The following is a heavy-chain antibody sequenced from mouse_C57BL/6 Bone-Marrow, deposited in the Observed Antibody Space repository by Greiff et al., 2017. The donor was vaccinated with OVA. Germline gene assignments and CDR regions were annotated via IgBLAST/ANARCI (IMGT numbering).Heavy chain of an antibody. CDR3: ARAGWYFDV. V-gene: IGHV1-19*01. CDR1: GYTFTDYY. J-gene: IGHJ1*03. CDR2: INPYNGGT. Sequence: VQLQQSGPVLVKPGASVKMSCKASGYTFTDYYMNWVKQSPGKSLEWIGVINPYNGGTSYNQKFKGKATLTVDKSSSTAYMELNSLTSEDSAVYYCARAGWYFDVWGTGTTVTVSS.